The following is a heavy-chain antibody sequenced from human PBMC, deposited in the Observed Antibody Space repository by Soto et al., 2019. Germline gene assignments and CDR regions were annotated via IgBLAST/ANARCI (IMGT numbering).Heavy chain of an antibody. CDR1: GDTVSSNSAA. CDR2: THYRSKWYN. D-gene: IGHD3-10*01. J-gene: IGHJ4*02. Sequence: SQTLSLTCAISGDTVSSNSAAWNWTRQSPSRGLEWLGRTHYRSKWYNDYAVSVKSRITINPDTSKNQFSLQLNSVTPEDTAVYYCGRSVRGHVVKSFDYWGQGTLVTVSS. CDR3: GRSVRGHVVKSFDY. V-gene: IGHV6-1*01.